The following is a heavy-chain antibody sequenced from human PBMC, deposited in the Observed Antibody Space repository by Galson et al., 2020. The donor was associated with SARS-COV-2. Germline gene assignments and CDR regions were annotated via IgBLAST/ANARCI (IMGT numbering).Heavy chain of an antibody. J-gene: IGHJ5*02. CDR1: GGSVSSGSYY. V-gene: IGHV4-61*01. CDR2: IYYSGST. D-gene: IGHD2-15*01. Sequence: SETLSLTCTVSGGSVSSGSYYWSWIRQPPGKGLEWIGYIYYSGSTNYNPSLKSRVTISVDTSKNQFSLKLSSVTAADTAVYYCARDMGRVAPGWFDPWGQGTLVTVSS. CDR3: ARDMGRVAPGWFDP.